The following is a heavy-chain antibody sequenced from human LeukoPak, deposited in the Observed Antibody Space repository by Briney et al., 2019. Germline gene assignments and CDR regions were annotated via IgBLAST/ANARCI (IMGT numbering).Heavy chain of an antibody. D-gene: IGHD3-10*01. CDR2: ISYDGSNK. CDR3: AKDFRFGSDFYYYYGMDV. Sequence: PGGSLRLSCAASGFTFSSYGMHWVRQAPGKGLEWVAVISYDGSNKYYADSVKGRFTISRDNSKNTLYLQMNSLRAEDTAVYYCAKDFRFGSDFYYYYGMDVWGQGTTVTVSS. J-gene: IGHJ6*02. V-gene: IGHV3-30*18. CDR1: GFTFSSYG.